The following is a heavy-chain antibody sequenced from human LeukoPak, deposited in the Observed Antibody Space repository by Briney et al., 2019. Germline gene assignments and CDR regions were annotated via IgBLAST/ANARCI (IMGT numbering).Heavy chain of an antibody. V-gene: IGHV4-39*07. CDR1: GGSISGSYYY. Sequence: PSETLSLTCTVSGGSISGSYYYWGWIRQPPGKGLEWIGSIYYSGSTYYNPSLKSRVTISVDTSKNQFSLKLSSVTAADTAVYYCARELRPRVPAANDAFDIWGQGTMVTVSS. D-gene: IGHD2-2*01. J-gene: IGHJ3*02. CDR2: IYYSGST. CDR3: ARELRPRVPAANDAFDI.